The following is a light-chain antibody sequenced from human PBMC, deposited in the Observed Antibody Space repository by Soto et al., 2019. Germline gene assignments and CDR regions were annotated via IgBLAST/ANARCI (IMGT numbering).Light chain of an antibody. J-gene: IGLJ2*01. CDR2: DNN. V-gene: IGLV1-51*01. CDR1: SSNIGNNY. CDR3: GTWDSSLSAVV. Sequence: QSVLTQPPSVSAAPGQKVTLSCSGSSSNIGNNYVSWYQQLPGTAAKLLIYDNNKRPSGIPDRFSGSQSGTSATLGITGLQTGDEADYYCGTWDSSLSAVVFGGGTKLTVL.